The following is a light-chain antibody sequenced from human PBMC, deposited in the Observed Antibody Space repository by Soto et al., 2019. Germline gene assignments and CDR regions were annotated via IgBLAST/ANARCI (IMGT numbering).Light chain of an antibody. V-gene: IGKV3-11*01. CDR3: QQRSDWPLT. CDR1: QSVSSY. J-gene: IGKJ5*01. Sequence: EIVLTQSPATLSLSPGERATLSCRASQSVSSYLAWYQQKPGQAPRLLIYDASNRGTGTPARFSGSGSGTDFTLTISSLEPEDFAVYYCQQRSDWPLTFGQGTRLEI. CDR2: DAS.